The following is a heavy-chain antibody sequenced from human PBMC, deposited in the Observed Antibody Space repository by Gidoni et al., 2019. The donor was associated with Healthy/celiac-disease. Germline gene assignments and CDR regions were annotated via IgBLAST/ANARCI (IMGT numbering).Heavy chain of an antibody. Sequence: EVQLVESGGGLIQPGGSLRLSCAASGFTVSSNYMSWVRQAPGKWLEWVSVIYSGGSTYYADSVKGRFTISRDNSKNTLYLQMNSLRAEDTAVYYCARVSSRFLEWLLDYWGQGTLVTVSS. J-gene: IGHJ4*02. D-gene: IGHD3-3*01. V-gene: IGHV3-53*01. CDR1: GFTVSSNY. CDR2: IYSGGST. CDR3: ARVSSRFLEWLLDY.